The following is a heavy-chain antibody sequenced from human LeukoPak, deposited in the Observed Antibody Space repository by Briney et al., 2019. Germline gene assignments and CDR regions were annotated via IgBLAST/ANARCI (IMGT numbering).Heavy chain of an antibody. J-gene: IGHJ6*03. D-gene: IGHD3-22*01. Sequence: PRGSLRLSCAASGLTFSSYSRNWVRQAPGKGLEWVSSISSSSSYIYYADSVKGRFTISRDNAKNSLYLQMNSLRAEDTAVYYCARRAYYDSSGSAHYMDVWGKGTTVTVSS. CDR1: GLTFSSYS. V-gene: IGHV3-21*01. CDR3: ARRAYYDSSGSAHYMDV. CDR2: ISSSSSYI.